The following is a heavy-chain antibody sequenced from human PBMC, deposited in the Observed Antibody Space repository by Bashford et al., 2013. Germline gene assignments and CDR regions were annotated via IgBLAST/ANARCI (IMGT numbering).Heavy chain of an antibody. CDR3: ASGRRPHTIFGVVISAEYFQH. Sequence: WVRQAPGQGLEWMGWMNPNSGNTGYAQKFQGRVTMTRNTSISTAYMELSSLRSEDTAVYYCASGRRPHTIFGVVISAEYFQHVGPGHPGHRLL. CDR2: MNPNSGNT. J-gene: IGHJ1*01. D-gene: IGHD3-3*01. V-gene: IGHV1-8*01.